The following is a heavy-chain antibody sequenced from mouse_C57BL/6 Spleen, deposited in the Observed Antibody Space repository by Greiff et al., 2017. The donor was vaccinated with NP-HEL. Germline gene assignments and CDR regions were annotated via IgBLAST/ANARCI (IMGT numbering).Heavy chain of an antibody. CDR2: IYPGDGDP. J-gene: IGHJ4*01. CDR1: GYAFSSSW. V-gene: IGHV1-82*01. CDR3: ARDPPGGVREAYYAMDY. Sequence: QVHVKQSGPELVKPGASVKISCKASGYAFSSSWLNWVKQRPGKGLEWIGRIYPGDGDPNYNGKFKGKATLTADKSSSTAYMPLSSLTSENSAVYSCARDPPGGVREAYYAMDYWGQGTPVTGSS. D-gene: IGHD2-14*01.